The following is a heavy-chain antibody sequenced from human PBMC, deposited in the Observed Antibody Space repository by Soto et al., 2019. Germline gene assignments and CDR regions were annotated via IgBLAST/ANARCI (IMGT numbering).Heavy chain of an antibody. CDR1: GFSFSTYG. Sequence: QVQMLESGGGVVQPGRSLRLSCAASGFSFSTYGMHWVRQAPGKGLEWMAVISNDGSNKYYADSVKGRFTISRDNSKCSLFLQMNSLRGEDTAVYYCAKVVRADSTSSNFYYYSGMDVWGQGTTVTVSS. CDR3: AKVVRADSTSSNFYYYSGMDV. V-gene: IGHV3-30*18. CDR2: ISNDGSNK. D-gene: IGHD6-6*01. J-gene: IGHJ6*02.